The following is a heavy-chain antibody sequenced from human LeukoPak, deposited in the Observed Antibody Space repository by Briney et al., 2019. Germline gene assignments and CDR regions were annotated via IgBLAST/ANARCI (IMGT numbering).Heavy chain of an antibody. CDR2: ISAYNGNT. Sequence: ALVKVSCKASGYTFTSYGISWVRQAPGQGLEWMGWISAYNGNTNYAQKLQGRVTMTTDTSTSTAYMELRSLRSDDTAVYYCARDGSRGIAVAGTGYWGQGTLVTVSS. V-gene: IGHV1-18*01. D-gene: IGHD6-19*01. CDR3: ARDGSRGIAVAGTGY. J-gene: IGHJ4*02. CDR1: GYTFTSYG.